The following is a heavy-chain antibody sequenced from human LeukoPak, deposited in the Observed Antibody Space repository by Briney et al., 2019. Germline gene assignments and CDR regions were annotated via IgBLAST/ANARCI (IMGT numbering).Heavy chain of an antibody. CDR1: GFTFSSYA. Sequence: GGSLRLSCAASGFTFSSYAMSWVRQAPGKGLEWVSAISGSGGSTYYADSVKGRFTISRDNSKNTLYLQMNSLRAEDTAVYYCAKVEKDWRLVGAIGTFDYWGRGTQVTVSS. CDR2: ISGSGGST. V-gene: IGHV3-23*01. J-gene: IGHJ4*02. D-gene: IGHD1-26*01. CDR3: AKVEKDWRLVGAIGTFDY.